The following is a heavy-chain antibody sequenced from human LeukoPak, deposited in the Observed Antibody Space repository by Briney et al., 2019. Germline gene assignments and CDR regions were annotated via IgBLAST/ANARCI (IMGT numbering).Heavy chain of an antibody. CDR1: GLTLSRNS. CDR3: ARVLRYCSGGNCYSGGLGYMDV. Sequence: GGSLRLSCTVSGLTLSRNSMSWDRQAQGKGLEWVSSISRSGSTKYYGDCVKGRFTISRDNAKNSLSLQMNSLRAEDTAVYYCARVLRYCSGGNCYSGGLGYMDVWGKGTTVTISS. D-gene: IGHD2-15*01. J-gene: IGHJ6*03. V-gene: IGHV3-11*01. CDR2: ISRSGSTK.